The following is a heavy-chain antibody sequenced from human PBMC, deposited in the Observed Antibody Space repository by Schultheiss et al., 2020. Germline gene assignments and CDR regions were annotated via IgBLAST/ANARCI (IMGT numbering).Heavy chain of an antibody. CDR2: ISGSGGST. Sequence: GGSLRLSCAASGFTFSSYGMSWVRQAPGKGLEWVSAISGSGGSTYYADSVKGRFTISRDNSKNTLYLQMNSLRDEDTAVDYCAKDLVGAKRGDYFDDWGQGTLVTVSS. CDR3: AKDLVGAKRGDYFDD. J-gene: IGHJ4*02. V-gene: IGHV3-23*01. D-gene: IGHD1-26*01. CDR1: GFTFSSYG.